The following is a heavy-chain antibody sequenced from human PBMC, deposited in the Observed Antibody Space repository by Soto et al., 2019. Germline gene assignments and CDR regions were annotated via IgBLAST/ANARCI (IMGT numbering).Heavy chain of an antibody. CDR2: INPNSGGT. J-gene: IGHJ6*02. CDR1: GYTFTGYY. Sequence: EASVKVSCKASGYTFTGYYMHWVRQAPGQGLEWMGWINPNSGGTNYAQKFQGRVTMTRDTSISTAYMELSRLRSDDTAVYYCARAKGGVVAAPYYYGMDVWGQGTTVTVSS. D-gene: IGHD2-15*01. CDR3: ARAKGGVVAAPYYYGMDV. V-gene: IGHV1-2*02.